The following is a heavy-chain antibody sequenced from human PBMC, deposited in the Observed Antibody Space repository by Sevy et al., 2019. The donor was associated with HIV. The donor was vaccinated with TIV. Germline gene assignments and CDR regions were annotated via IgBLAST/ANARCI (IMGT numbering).Heavy chain of an antibody. CDR1: GGSISSSSYY. V-gene: IGHV4-39*01. Sequence: SETLSLTCIVSGGSISSSSYYWGWIHQPPGKGLEWIGSIYYSGNTYYNPSLKSRVTISVDTSKKQFSLKLSSVTAADTAVYYCATRLGYCSGSSCYPPEYFHHWGQGTLVTVSS. CDR2: IYYSGNT. CDR3: ATRLGYCSGSSCYPPEYFHH. J-gene: IGHJ1*01. D-gene: IGHD2-15*01.